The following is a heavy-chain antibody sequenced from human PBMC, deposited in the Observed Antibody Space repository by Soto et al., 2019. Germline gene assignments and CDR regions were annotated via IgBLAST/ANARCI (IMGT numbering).Heavy chain of an antibody. V-gene: IGHV6-1*01. CDR2: TYYRSKWYY. CDR1: GDSVSSNSAG. J-gene: IGHJ4*01. D-gene: IGHD1-26*01. CDR3: ARGEQYSGRIFDY. Sequence: PSPTLSLTCAITGDSVSSNSAGLSWVRQSPSRGLEWLGRTYYRSKWYYEYAVSVRGRITINPDTSKNQYSLQLNSVTPEDTAVYFCARGEQYSGRIFDYWGQGTLVTVSS.